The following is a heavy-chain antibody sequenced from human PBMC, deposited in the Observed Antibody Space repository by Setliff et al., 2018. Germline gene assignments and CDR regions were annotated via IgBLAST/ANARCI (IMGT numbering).Heavy chain of an antibody. CDR2: IKSKTDGGTT. CDR1: GFTFNNAW. Sequence: GGSLRLSCSASGFTFNNAWMSWVRQAPGKGLEWVGRIKSKTDGGTTDYAAPVKGRFTISRDDSKNTLYLQMDSLTTEDTAVYYCTTEIRWELLPNYWGQGTLVTVSS. J-gene: IGHJ4*02. CDR3: TTEIRWELLPNY. D-gene: IGHD1-26*01. V-gene: IGHV3-15*01.